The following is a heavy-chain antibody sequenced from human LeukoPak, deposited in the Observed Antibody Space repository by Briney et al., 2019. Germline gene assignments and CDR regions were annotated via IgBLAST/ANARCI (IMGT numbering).Heavy chain of an antibody. V-gene: IGHV3-23*01. CDR1: GFTFSNYA. CDR3: AKEFGYCSGGSCYSVGYFDY. D-gene: IGHD2-15*01. CDR2: ISGSGDST. J-gene: IGHJ4*02. Sequence: PGGSLRLSCAASGFTFSNYAMNWVRQAPGKGLEWVSGISGSGDSTYYADSVKGQLTVSRDKSNNTLYLQMNSLRAEDTAVYYCAKEFGYCSGGSCYSVGYFDYWGQGTLVTVSS.